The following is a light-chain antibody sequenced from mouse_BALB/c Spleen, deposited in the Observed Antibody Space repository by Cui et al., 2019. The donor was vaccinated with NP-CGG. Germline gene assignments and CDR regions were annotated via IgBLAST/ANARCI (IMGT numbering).Light chain of an antibody. CDR3: ALWYSNHWV. CDR1: TGAVTTSNY. CDR2: GTN. J-gene: IGLJ1*01. V-gene: IGLV1*01. Sequence: QAVVAQETCLTTSPGETVTLTCRSSTGAVTTSNYANWVQEKPDHLFTGLIGGTNNRVPGVPARFSGSLIGDKAALTITGAQTEDEAIYFCALWYSNHWVFGGGTKLTVL.